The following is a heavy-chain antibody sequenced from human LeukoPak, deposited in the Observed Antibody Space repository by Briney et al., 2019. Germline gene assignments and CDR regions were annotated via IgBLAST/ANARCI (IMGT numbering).Heavy chain of an antibody. CDR2: INHSGST. V-gene: IGHV4-34*01. CDR1: GGSISGYY. J-gene: IGHJ5*02. Sequence: PSETLSLTCTASGGSISGYYWSWIRQPPGKGLEWIGEINHSGSTNYNPSLKSRVTISVDTSKNQFSLKLSSVTAADTAVYYCARGPNLTGYRWFDPWGQGTLVTVSS. CDR3: ARGPNLTGYRWFDP. D-gene: IGHD3-9*01.